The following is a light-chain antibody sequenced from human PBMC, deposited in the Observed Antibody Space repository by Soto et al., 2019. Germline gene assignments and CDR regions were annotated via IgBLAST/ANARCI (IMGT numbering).Light chain of an antibody. Sequence: DIQMTQSPSSLSASVGDRVTITCRASQSISSYLNWYQQKPGKATKLLIYAASSLQSGVPSRFSGSGSGTDFTLTIRSLQPEDFADYYCQQSYSTRTWTFGQGTKVDIK. V-gene: IGKV1-39*01. J-gene: IGKJ1*01. CDR2: AAS. CDR1: QSISSY. CDR3: QQSYSTRTWT.